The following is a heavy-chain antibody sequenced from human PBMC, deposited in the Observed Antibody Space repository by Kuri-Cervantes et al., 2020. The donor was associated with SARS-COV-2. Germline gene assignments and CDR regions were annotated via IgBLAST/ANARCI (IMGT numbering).Heavy chain of an antibody. J-gene: IGHJ4*02. CDR3: AIPRRDYGCGSRYGGFDY. CDR2: IYPGYSDT. Sequence: QVSCMGSGYSLSNLWIAWVRQIPGKGLEWMGIIYPGYSDTRYSPSVQGLVTISADKSISTAYLQWASLKASDTAMYYFAIPRRDYGCGSRYGGFDYWGQGTLVTVSS. D-gene: IGHD3-10*01. V-gene: IGHV5-51*01. CDR1: GYSLSNLW.